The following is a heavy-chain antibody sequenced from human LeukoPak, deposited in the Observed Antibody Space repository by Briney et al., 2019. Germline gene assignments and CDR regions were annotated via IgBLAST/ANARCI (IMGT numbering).Heavy chain of an antibody. CDR3: AKSEASSAFDI. CDR2: IKQDGSEK. V-gene: IGHV3-7*01. CDR1: GFTFSNYW. D-gene: IGHD1-7*01. Sequence: PGGSLRLSCAASGFTFSNYWITWVRQAPGKGLEWVANIKQDGSEKYYADSVKGRFTISRDNSKNTLYLQMNSLRAEDTAVYYCAKSEASSAFDIWGQGTMVTVSS. J-gene: IGHJ3*02.